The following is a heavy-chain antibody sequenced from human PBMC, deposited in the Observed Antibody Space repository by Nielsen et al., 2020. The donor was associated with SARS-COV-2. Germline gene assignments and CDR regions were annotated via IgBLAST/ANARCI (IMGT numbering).Heavy chain of an antibody. CDR1: GFTFSSYD. Sequence: GGSLRLSCAASGFTFSSYDMHWVRQAPGKGLEWVSAIGTAGDTYYPDSVKGRFTISRENAKNSLYLQMNSLRAGDTAVYYCARAHYGGNYYYYYGMDVWGQGTTVTVSS. CDR3: ARAHYGGNYYYYYGMDV. CDR2: IGTAGDT. V-gene: IGHV3-13*04. D-gene: IGHD4-23*01. J-gene: IGHJ6*02.